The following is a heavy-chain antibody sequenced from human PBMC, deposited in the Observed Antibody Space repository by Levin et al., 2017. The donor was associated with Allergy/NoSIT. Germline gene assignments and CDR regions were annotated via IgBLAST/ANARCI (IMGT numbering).Heavy chain of an antibody. CDR2: IKSKTDGGTT. V-gene: IGHV3-15*01. D-gene: IGHD3-22*01. J-gene: IGHJ4*02. CDR1: GFTFSNAW. Sequence: GESLKISCAASGFTFSNAWMSWVRQAPGKGLEWVGRIKSKTDGGTTDYAAPVKGRFTISRDDSKNTLYLQMNCLKTEDTAVYYCTTELPMIVDYWGQGTLVTVSS. CDR3: TTELPMIVDY.